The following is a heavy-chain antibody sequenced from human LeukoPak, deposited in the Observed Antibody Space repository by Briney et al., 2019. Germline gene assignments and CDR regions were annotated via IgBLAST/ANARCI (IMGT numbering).Heavy chain of an antibody. CDR3: APRGVATAY. J-gene: IGHJ4*02. CDR1: LYTFSEYL. V-gene: IGHV1-69-2*01. D-gene: IGHD5-12*01. Sequence: NSCMASLYTFSEYLIHWGQDAPEGGVWWMGRVDPEDGETIYAEKFQGRLTISADTSTDTAYMDLSSLTSEDAAVYYCAPRGVATAYWGQGTLVTASS. CDR2: VDPEDGET.